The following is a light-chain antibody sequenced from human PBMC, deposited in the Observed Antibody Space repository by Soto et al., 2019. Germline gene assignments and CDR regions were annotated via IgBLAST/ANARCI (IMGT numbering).Light chain of an antibody. J-gene: IGKJ1*01. CDR1: QSVSSN. Sequence: EIVMTQSPATLSVSPGERATLSCRASQSVSSNLDWYQQKHAQAPRLLIYGASTVATGIPARFSGSGSGTEFTLTISSLQSEDFAVYYCQQYNNWATFGQGTKVEIK. CDR3: QQYNNWAT. CDR2: GAS. V-gene: IGKV3-15*01.